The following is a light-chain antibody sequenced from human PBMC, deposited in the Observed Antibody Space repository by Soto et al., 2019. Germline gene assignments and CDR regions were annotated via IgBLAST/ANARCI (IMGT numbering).Light chain of an antibody. J-gene: IGKJ4*01. Sequence: DVRMTQSPSSLSASVGDRVTITCRASQAIANYLAWYQQKPGQVPELLIYDASTLQSGVPSRFSGSASGTEFTLTINSRKPEDVATYYCQKYNSAPHTFGGGTKVEMK. CDR1: QAIANY. CDR2: DAS. CDR3: QKYNSAPHT. V-gene: IGKV1-27*01.